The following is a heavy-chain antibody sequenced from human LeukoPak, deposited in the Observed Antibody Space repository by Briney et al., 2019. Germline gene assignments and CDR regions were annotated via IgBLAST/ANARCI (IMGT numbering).Heavy chain of an antibody. CDR3: ARDLSSSWYRYYFDY. Sequence: GGSLRLSCAASGFTFSDYYMSWIRQAPGKGLEWVSYISSSGSTIYYADSVKGRFTISRDNAKNSLYLQMNSLRAEDTALYYCARDLSSSWYRYYFDYWGQGTLVTVSS. V-gene: IGHV3-11*01. J-gene: IGHJ4*02. CDR1: GFTFSDYY. CDR2: ISSSGSTI. D-gene: IGHD6-13*01.